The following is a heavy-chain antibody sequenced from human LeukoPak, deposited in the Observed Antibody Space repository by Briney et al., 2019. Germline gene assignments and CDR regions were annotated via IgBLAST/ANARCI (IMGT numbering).Heavy chain of an antibody. J-gene: IGHJ4*02. CDR2: ISYSGST. Sequence: SETLSLTCTVSGGSISSDGFYWSWVRQHPGEGLEWIGYISYSGSTYYNPSLKSRVSVSLDTSKSQFSLKLTAVTAADTAVYFCARGPSYCDFWGQGTLVTVSS. CDR1: GGSISSDGFY. V-gene: IGHV4-31*03. CDR3: ARGPSYCDF.